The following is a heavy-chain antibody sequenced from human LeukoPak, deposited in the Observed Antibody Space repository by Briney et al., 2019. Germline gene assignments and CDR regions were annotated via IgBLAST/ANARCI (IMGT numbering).Heavy chain of an antibody. V-gene: IGHV4-34*01. D-gene: IGHD4-17*01. J-gene: IGHJ5*02. CDR2: INPRGGT. CDR1: GGSFSDYS. Sequence: SETLSLTCAVYGGSFSDYSWTWIRQPPGKGLEWIGEINPRGGTNHNPSLKSRVTISVDTSKNQFSLKLSSVTAADTAVYYCARGIRLSRRHWFDPWGQGTLVTVSS. CDR3: ARGIRLSRRHWFDP.